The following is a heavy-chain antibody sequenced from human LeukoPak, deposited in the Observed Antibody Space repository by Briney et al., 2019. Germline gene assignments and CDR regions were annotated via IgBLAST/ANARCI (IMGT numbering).Heavy chain of an antibody. J-gene: IGHJ4*02. CDR3: ARRRRDYYYDSSGPTAFDY. V-gene: IGHV4-34*01. D-gene: IGHD3-22*01. Sequence: SETLSFTCAVYGGSFSGYYWSWIRQPPGKGLEWIGEINNSGTTNYNPSLKSRVTISVDTSKNQFSLKLSSVTAAGTAVYYCARRRRDYYYDSSGPTAFDYWGQGTLVTVPS. CDR1: GGSFSGYY. CDR2: INNSGTT.